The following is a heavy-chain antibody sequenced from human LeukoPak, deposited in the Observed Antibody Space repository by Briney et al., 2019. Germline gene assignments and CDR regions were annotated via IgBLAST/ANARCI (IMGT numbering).Heavy chain of an antibody. Sequence: ASVKVSCKASGYTFTGYYMHWVRQAPGQALEWMGWINPNSGGTNYAQKFQGRVTMTRDTSINTAYMELSRLRSDDTAVYYCAREGSSKTDYYYYGMDVWGQGTTVTVSS. CDR1: GYTFTGYY. CDR2: INPNSGGT. V-gene: IGHV1-2*02. CDR3: AREGSSKTDYYYYGMDV. J-gene: IGHJ6*02. D-gene: IGHD2-2*01.